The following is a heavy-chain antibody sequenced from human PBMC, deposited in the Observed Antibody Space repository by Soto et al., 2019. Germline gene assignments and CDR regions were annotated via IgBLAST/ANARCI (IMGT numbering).Heavy chain of an antibody. J-gene: IGHJ4*02. CDR1: GGSFSGHY. D-gene: IGHD3-3*01. V-gene: IGHV4-34*01. CDR3: ARGDFWSGYNY. CDR2: INHSGST. Sequence: SETLSLTCAVYGGSFSGHYWSWIRQPPGKGLEWIGEINHSGSTNYNPSLKSRVTISVATSKNQFSLKLTSVTAADTAVYYCARGDFWSGYNYWGQGTLVTVSS.